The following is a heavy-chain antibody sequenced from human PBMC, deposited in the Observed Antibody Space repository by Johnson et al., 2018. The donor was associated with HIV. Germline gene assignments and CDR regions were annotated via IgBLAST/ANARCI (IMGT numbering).Heavy chain of an antibody. J-gene: IGHJ3*01. V-gene: IGHV3-30*18. CDR1: SFTFSNYA. D-gene: IGHD6-13*01. CDR3: AKGGEVWYGAFDF. Sequence: QVQLVESGGGLVQPGKSLRLSCSASSFTFSNYAMNWVRQAPGKGLAWMAIISYDGSNKNYADSVKGRFTISRDNSKNTLYLQLNNLRAEDTAVYYCAKGGEVWYGAFDFWGQGTMAIVSS. CDR2: ISYDGSNK.